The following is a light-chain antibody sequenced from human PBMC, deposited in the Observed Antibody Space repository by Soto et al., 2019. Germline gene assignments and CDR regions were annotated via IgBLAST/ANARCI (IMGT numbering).Light chain of an antibody. J-gene: IGKJ5*01. V-gene: IGKV1-5*01. CDR1: QTISSW. Sequence: DIQMTQCRSTLSGSVGDRVTITCRASQTISSWLAWYQQKPGKAPKVLIYDASSLQRGVPSRFSGSGSGTEFTLSISSLQPDDFATYYCQQYKDYSTWTFGQGTRLEIK. CDR2: DAS. CDR3: QQYKDYSTWT.